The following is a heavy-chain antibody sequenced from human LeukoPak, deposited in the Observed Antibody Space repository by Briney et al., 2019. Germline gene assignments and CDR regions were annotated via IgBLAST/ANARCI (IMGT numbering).Heavy chain of an antibody. CDR3: ARESIAVAGAPFDY. Sequence: GGSLRLSCAASGFTVSSYEMNWVRQAPGKGLEWVSYISSGSTIYDADSVKGRFTISRDNAKNSLYLQMNSLRAEDTAVYYCARESIAVAGAPFDYWGQGTLVTVSS. CDR2: ISSGSTI. CDR1: GFTVSSYE. V-gene: IGHV3-48*03. D-gene: IGHD6-19*01. J-gene: IGHJ4*02.